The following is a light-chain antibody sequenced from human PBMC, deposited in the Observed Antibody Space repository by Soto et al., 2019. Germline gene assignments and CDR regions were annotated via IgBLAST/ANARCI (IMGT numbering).Light chain of an antibody. Sequence: QSALTQPRSVSGSPGQSVSISCTGARSDVGGYDYVSWYQQHPDKAPKVIIYDVIKRPSGVPDRLSGSKSGNTASLTISGLQSDDEADYYCCSYAGSYSYVFGPGTKLTVL. CDR1: RSDVGGYDY. CDR3: CSYAGSYSYV. V-gene: IGLV2-11*01. CDR2: DVI. J-gene: IGLJ1*01.